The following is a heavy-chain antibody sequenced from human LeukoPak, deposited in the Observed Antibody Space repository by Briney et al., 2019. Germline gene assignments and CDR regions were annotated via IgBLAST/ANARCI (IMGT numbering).Heavy chain of an antibody. V-gene: IGHV1-46*01. J-gene: IGHJ4*02. CDR3: ARAGPRYYYGSGSYQAWDY. Sequence: ASVKVSCKASGYTFTSYYMHWVRQAPGQGLEWVGIINPSGGSTSYAQKFQGRVTVTRDMSTSTVYMELSSLRSEDTAVYYCARAGPRYYYGSGSYQAWDYWGQGTLVTVSS. D-gene: IGHD3-10*01. CDR1: GYTFTSYY. CDR2: INPSGGST.